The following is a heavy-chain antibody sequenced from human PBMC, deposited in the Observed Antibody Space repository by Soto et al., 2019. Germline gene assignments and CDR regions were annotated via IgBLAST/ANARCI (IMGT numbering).Heavy chain of an antibody. D-gene: IGHD1-26*01. J-gene: IGHJ4*02. CDR1: GYSISSSNW. CDR2: IYYRGTT. V-gene: IGHV4-28*01. Sequence: QVQLQESGPGLVKPSDTLSLTCAVSGYSISSSNWWGWIRQPPGKGLEWIGSIYYRGTTYYNPSLRSRVTMSVDTATNQFALKLTPVTAVDTAVYYCARREIQGPIDYWGQGTLVTVSS. CDR3: ARREIQGPIDY.